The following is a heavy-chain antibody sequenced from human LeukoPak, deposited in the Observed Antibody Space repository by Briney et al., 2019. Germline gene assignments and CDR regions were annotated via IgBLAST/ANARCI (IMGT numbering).Heavy chain of an antibody. J-gene: IGHJ4*02. CDR3: ASGSGSYGRFNTAFDY. V-gene: IGHV3-7*01. Sequence: PGGSLRLSCAASGFTFSSYWMSWVRQAPGKGLEWVATIKQDGSEKYYVDSVKGRFTISRDNAKNSLYLQMNSLRAEDTAVYYCASGSGSYGRFNTAFDYWGQGTLVTVSS. D-gene: IGHD3-10*01. CDR2: IKQDGSEK. CDR1: GFTFSSYW.